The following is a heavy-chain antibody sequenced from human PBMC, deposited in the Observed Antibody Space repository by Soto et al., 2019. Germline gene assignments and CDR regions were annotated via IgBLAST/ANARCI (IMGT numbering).Heavy chain of an antibody. CDR1: GFTFSSYA. Sequence: EVQLLESGGGLVQPGGSLRLSCAASGFTFSSYALSWVRQAPGKGLQCVSTISGNGVSTYYADSVKGRFTISRDNSRNTLYLQMNSPRAEDTAVYYCAKVQGSGSGLYYFYYYGMDVWGQGTTVTVSS. J-gene: IGHJ6*02. D-gene: IGHD3-10*01. CDR3: AKVQGSGSGLYYFYYYGMDV. CDR2: ISGNGVST. V-gene: IGHV3-23*01.